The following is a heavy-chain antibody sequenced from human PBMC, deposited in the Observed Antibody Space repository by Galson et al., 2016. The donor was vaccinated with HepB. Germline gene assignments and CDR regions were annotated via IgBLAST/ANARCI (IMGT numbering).Heavy chain of an antibody. CDR3: ARDGGGGYNLDY. Sequence: MNWVRQAPGKGLEWVSYISSSSDTIYYADSVKGRFTISRDNAKNSVYLQMNSLRDEDTAVYFCARDGGGGYNLDYWGQGTLVTVSS. CDR2: ISSSSDTI. D-gene: IGHD5-24*01. J-gene: IGHJ4*02. V-gene: IGHV3-48*02.